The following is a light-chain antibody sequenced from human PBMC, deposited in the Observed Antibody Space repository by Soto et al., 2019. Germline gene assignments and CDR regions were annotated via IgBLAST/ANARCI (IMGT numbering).Light chain of an antibody. CDR2: GAS. V-gene: IGKV3-20*01. CDR3: QQYGSSRT. Sequence: EIVLTQSPGTLSLSPGERATLSCRASQSVSSSYLAWYQQKPGQAPRLLIYGASSRATGIPDRFSGSESGTDFTLTISSLEPEDFAVYYCQQYGSSRTFGQGTKVEIK. J-gene: IGKJ1*01. CDR1: QSVSSSY.